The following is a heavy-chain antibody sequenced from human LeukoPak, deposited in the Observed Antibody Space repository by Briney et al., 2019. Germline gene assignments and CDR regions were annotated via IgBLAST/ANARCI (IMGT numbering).Heavy chain of an antibody. CDR2: IYSGGST. J-gene: IGHJ5*02. V-gene: IGHV3-66*02. CDR1: GFTVSSNY. Sequence: PGGSLRLSCAASGFTVSSNYMSSVRQAPGKGLEWVSVIYSGGSTYYADSGKGRFTISRDNSKNTLYLQMNSLRAEDTAVYYCAREAGIAARPSRWFDPWGQGTLVTVSS. D-gene: IGHD6-6*01. CDR3: AREAGIAARPSRWFDP.